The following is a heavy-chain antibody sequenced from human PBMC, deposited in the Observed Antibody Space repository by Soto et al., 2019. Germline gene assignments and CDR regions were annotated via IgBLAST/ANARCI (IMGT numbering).Heavy chain of an antibody. CDR1: GFTFSSYA. J-gene: IGHJ6*02. D-gene: IGHD5-12*01. CDR3: AKAPTWITNGMDV. Sequence: SLRLSCAASGFTFSSYAMSWVRQAPGKGLEWVSAISGSGGSTYYADSVKGRFTISRDNSKNTLYLQMNSLRAEDTAVYYCAKAPTWITNGMDVWGQGTTVTVSS. CDR2: ISGSGGST. V-gene: IGHV3-23*01.